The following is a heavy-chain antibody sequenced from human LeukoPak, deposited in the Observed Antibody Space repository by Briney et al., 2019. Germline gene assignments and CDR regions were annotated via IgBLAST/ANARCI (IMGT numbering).Heavy chain of an antibody. Sequence: GRSLRLSCAASGFAFSSYGMHWVRQAPGKGLEWVAVISYDGSNKYYADSVKGRLTISRDNSKNTLYLQMNSLRVEDTAVYYCARYCSSTSCYGGRWFDPWGQGTLVTVSS. J-gene: IGHJ5*02. D-gene: IGHD2-2*01. CDR2: ISYDGSNK. V-gene: IGHV3-30*03. CDR1: GFAFSSYG. CDR3: ARYCSSTSCYGGRWFDP.